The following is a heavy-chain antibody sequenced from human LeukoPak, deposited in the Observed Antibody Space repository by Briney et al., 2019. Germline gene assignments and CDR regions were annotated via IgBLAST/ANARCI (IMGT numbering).Heavy chain of an antibody. CDR1: GGSFSGYY. CDR2: INHSGST. Sequence: PSETLSLTCAVYGGSFSGYYWSWIRQPPGKGLEWIGEINHSGSTNYNPSLKSRVTISVDTSKNQFSLKLSSVTAADTAVYYCARDRIDNWFDPWGQGTLVTVSS. J-gene: IGHJ5*02. D-gene: IGHD2-21*01. V-gene: IGHV4-34*01. CDR3: ARDRIDNWFDP.